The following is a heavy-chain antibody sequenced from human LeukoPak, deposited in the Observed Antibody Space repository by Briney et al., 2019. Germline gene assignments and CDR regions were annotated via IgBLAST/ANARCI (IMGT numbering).Heavy chain of an antibody. D-gene: IGHD3-9*01. CDR1: GCSISSYY. V-gene: IGHV4-59*01. Sequence: SSESLTLTCSVSGCSISSYYWSWFRQPPGKGLEWIGYIYYTRRTPYNPSLKSRVTISVDTSNNPISLKLSSVTAADTALYSWARVMYSDALAGSYAARYFDYWGQGILVTVSS. CDR3: ARVMYSDALAGSYAARYFDY. CDR2: IYYTRRT. J-gene: IGHJ4*02.